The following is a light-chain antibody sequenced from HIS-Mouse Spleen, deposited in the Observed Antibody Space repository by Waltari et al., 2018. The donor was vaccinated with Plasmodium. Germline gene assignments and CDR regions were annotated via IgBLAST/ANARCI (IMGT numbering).Light chain of an antibody. J-gene: IGLJ3*02. V-gene: IGLV3-1*01. CDR1: KLGDKY. Sequence: SYELTQPPSVSVSPGQTASIPCSGDKLGDKYACWYQQQPGQSPVLVIYQDSKRPSGIPERFSGSNSGNTATLTISGTQAMDEADYYCQAWDSSTWVFGGGTKLTVL. CDR2: QDS. CDR3: QAWDSSTWV.